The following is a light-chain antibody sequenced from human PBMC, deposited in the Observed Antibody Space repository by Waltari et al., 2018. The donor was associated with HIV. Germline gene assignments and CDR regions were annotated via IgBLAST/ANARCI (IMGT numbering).Light chain of an antibody. CDR3: QVWDSSSDHVV. Sequence: SYVLTQPPSVSVAPGKTARITCGGTNIGSKSVHWYQQKPGQAPLLVIYYDSARPSGIPERFSRSNSGNTATLTISRVEAGDEADYYCQVWDSSSDHVVFGGGTNLTVL. J-gene: IGLJ2*01. V-gene: IGLV3-21*04. CDR1: NIGSKS. CDR2: YDS.